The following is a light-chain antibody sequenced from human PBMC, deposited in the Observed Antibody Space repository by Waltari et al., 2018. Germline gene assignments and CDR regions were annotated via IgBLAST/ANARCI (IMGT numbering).Light chain of an antibody. CDR3: QQYANTPRT. J-gene: IGKJ1*01. Sequence: DIVMTQSPDSLAVSLGERATVNCKSSQSVLYSPNNKNYLAWDPQKPGQTPKLLLYWASTRESGVPDRFSGSGSGTDFTLTISSLQAEDVAVYYCQQYANTPRTFGQGTTVEIK. CDR2: WAS. V-gene: IGKV4-1*01. CDR1: QSVLYSPNNKNY.